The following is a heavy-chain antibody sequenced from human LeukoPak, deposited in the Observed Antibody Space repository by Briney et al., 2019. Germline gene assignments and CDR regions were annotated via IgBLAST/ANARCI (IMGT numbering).Heavy chain of an antibody. CDR1: GGSISSYY. Sequence: SETLSLTCTVSGGSISSYYWSWIRQPPGKGLEWIGYIYYSGSTNYSPSLKSRVTISVDTSKNQFSLKLSSVTAADTAVYYCARVPARRVVTTPTYFDYWGQGTLVTVSS. CDR2: IYYSGST. J-gene: IGHJ4*02. D-gene: IGHD2-21*02. CDR3: ARVPARRVVTTPTYFDY. V-gene: IGHV4-59*01.